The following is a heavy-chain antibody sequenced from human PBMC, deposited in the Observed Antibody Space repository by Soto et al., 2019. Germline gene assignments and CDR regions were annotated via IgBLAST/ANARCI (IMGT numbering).Heavy chain of an antibody. Sequence: SVKVSCKASGGTFSSYAISWVRQAPGQGLEWMGGIIPIFGTANYAQKFQGRATITADKSTSTAYMELSSLRSEDTAVYYCARDFKRRYCSSTSCYRRRRLGYYYYGMDVWGQGTTVTSP. CDR1: GGTFSSYA. V-gene: IGHV1-69*06. CDR3: ARDFKRRYCSSTSCYRRRRLGYYYYGMDV. CDR2: IIPIFGTA. J-gene: IGHJ6*02. D-gene: IGHD2-2*02.